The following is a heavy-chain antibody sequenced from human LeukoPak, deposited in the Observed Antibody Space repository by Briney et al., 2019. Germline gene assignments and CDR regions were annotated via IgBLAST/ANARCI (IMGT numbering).Heavy chain of an antibody. CDR3: ARRKNDCSGGSCYGYYFDY. J-gene: IGHJ4*02. CDR1: GYTFTSYG. CDR2: ISAYNGNT. Sequence: ASVKVSCXASGYTFTSYGISWVRQARGQGLEWMGWISAYNGNTNYAQKLQGRVTMTTDTSTSTAYMELRSLRSDDTAVYYCARRKNDCSGGSCYGYYFDYWGQGTLVTVSS. V-gene: IGHV1-18*01. D-gene: IGHD2-15*01.